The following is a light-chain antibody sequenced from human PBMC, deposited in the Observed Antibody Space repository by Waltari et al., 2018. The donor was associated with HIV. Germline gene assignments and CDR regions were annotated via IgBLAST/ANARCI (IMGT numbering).Light chain of an antibody. CDR3: QVWESGSEHPV. V-gene: IGLV3-21*02. CDR1: NIGSHS. Sequence: SYVLTQPPSVSVAPGQTAKITRGGNNIGSHSVHWYQQRPGQAPFLVVSDDSDRPSGIPARFSCSNSGNTATLTINRVEAGDEGDFFCQVWESGSEHPVFGGGTKLTVL. J-gene: IGLJ2*01. CDR2: DDS.